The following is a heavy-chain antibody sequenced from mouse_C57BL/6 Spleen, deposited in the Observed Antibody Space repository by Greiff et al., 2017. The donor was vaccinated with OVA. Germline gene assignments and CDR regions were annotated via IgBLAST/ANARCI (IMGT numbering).Heavy chain of an antibody. Sequence: VQLQQPGAELVKPGASVKLSCKASGYTFTSYWLHWVKQRPGQGLEWIGMIHPNSGSTNYNEKFKSKATLTVDKSSSTAYMQLSSLTSEDSAVYYCERWDYGSTTGAMDYWGQGTSVTVSS. CDR2: IHPNSGST. CDR1: GYTFTSYW. J-gene: IGHJ4*01. D-gene: IGHD1-1*01. CDR3: ERWDYGSTTGAMDY. V-gene: IGHV1-64*01.